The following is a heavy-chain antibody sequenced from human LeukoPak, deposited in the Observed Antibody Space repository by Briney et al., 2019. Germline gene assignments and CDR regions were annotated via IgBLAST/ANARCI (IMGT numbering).Heavy chain of an antibody. D-gene: IGHD3-22*01. CDR2: IKQDGSEK. V-gene: IGHV3-7*01. Sequence: PGGSLRLSCAASGFIFSSYWMSWVRQAPGKGLEWVANIKQDGSEKYYVDSVKGRFTISRDNAKNSLYLQMNSLRAEDTAVYYCAREGRGYKVAKFDYWGQGTLVTVSS. J-gene: IGHJ4*02. CDR3: AREGRGYKVAKFDY. CDR1: GFIFSSYW.